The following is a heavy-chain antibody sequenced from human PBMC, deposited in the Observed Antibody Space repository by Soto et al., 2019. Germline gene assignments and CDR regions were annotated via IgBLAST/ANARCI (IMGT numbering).Heavy chain of an antibody. J-gene: IGHJ5*02. Sequence: ASVKVSCKAAGYTFTGYYMHWVRQAPGQGLEWMGWINPNSGGTNYAQKFQGWVTMTRDPSISTAYMELSRLRSDDTAVYYCARDAWRYSGGDCYSNWFDPWGQGTLFTVSS. CDR2: INPNSGGT. CDR3: ARDAWRYSGGDCYSNWFDP. V-gene: IGHV1-2*04. CDR1: GYTFTGYY. D-gene: IGHD2-21*02.